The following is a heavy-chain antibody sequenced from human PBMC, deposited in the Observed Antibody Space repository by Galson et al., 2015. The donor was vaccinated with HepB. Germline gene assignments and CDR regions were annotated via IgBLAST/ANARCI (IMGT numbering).Heavy chain of an antibody. Sequence: SLRLSCAVSGFTFSSHWMHWVRQAPGEGLVRVSRISSDGDSTSYADSVKGRFTISRDNAKNTLYLQMNSLRAEDTAVYYCGRVIRFPGIGVDLWGQGTLVAVSS. CDR3: GRVIRFPGIGVDL. D-gene: IGHD3-10*01. J-gene: IGHJ4*02. V-gene: IGHV3-74*01. CDR1: GFTFSSHW. CDR2: ISSDGDST.